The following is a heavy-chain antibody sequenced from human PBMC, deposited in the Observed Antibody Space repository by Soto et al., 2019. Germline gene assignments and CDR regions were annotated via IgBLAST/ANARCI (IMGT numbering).Heavy chain of an antibody. J-gene: IGHJ6*03. CDR3: ARGGEENGIAAAGTYYMDV. CDR1: GFTFSSYW. CDR2: IKQDGSEK. D-gene: IGHD6-13*01. V-gene: IGHV3-7*01. Sequence: EVQLVESGGGVVQPGGSLRLSCAASGFTFSSYWMSWVRQAPGKGLEWVANIKQDGSEKYYVDYVKGRFTXSRDNAKXXXXXXXXXXXXXXXXXXXCARGGEENGIAAAGTYYMDVWGKGTTVTVSS.